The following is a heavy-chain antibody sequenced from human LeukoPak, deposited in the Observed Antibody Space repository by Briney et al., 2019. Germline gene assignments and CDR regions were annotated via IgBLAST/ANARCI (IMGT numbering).Heavy chain of an antibody. V-gene: IGHV1-69*05. J-gene: IGHJ3*01. Sequence: SSVKVSCKASGGTFSSYAISWVRQAPGQGLEWMGGIIPIFCTANYAQKFQGRVTITKDESTSTAYMELSSLRSEDTAMYYCAKVPGNDHVWSGQNWADVFDVWGQGTMVTVSS. CDR1: GGTFSSYA. CDR3: AKVPGNDHVWSGQNWADVFDV. CDR2: IIPIFCTA. D-gene: IGHD3-3*02.